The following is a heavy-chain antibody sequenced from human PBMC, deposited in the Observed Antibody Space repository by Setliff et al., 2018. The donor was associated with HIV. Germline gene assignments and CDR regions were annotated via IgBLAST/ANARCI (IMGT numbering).Heavy chain of an antibody. J-gene: IGHJ4*01. V-gene: IGHV4-38-2*01. CDR2: IHHSGTT. Sequence: PSETLFLTCAVSGYSISSGYYWAWIRQSPGKGLDWIGSIHHSGTTYYNPSLKSRVTISVDTTTNQVSLQVNSVTAVDTAVYYCARVPHRVVGTTTLLYHFDYWVPGLSWSPSPQ. D-gene: IGHD1-26*01. CDR1: GYSISSGYY. CDR3: ARVPHRVVGTTTLLYHFDY.